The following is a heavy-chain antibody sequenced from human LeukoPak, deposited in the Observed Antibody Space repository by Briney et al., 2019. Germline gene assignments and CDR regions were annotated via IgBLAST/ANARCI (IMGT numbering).Heavy chain of an antibody. V-gene: IGHV3-23*01. CDR1: GFTFSSYS. D-gene: IGHD2-2*01. CDR3: AKVRVGGYCSSTSCPFDY. CDR2: ISGSGGST. J-gene: IGHJ4*02. Sequence: GGSLRLSCAASGFTFSSYSMSWVRQAPGKGLEWVSAISGSGGSTYYADSVKGRFTISRDNSKNTLYLQMNSLRAEDTAVYYCAKVRVGGYCSSTSCPFDYWGQGTLVTVSS.